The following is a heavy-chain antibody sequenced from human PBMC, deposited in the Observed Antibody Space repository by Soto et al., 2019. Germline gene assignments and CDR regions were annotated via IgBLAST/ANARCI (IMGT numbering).Heavy chain of an antibody. CDR1: GYTFSNYG. CDR3: ARDVVAITTGGPDY. V-gene: IGHV1-18*01. J-gene: IGHJ4*02. D-gene: IGHD3-22*01. CDR2: ISAYSGDT. Sequence: QVQLVQSGAEVKKPGASVKVSCKASGYTFSNYGISWVRQAPGQGLEWLGWISAYSGDTNFAQRFQGRVTMTTATSTSTAYMELRSLTSDDTALYYCARDVVAITTGGPDYWGQGTLVTVSS.